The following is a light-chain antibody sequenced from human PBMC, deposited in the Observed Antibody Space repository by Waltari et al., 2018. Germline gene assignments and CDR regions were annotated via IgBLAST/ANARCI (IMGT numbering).Light chain of an antibody. Sequence: QSVLTQPPSMSGAPGQRVTISCTGSSSNIGAGHDVTWYQVFPGTAPKLLIYGNNNRPSGAPDRFSGSRSDTSASLAIGGLQAEDEADYYCQSFDIRLSGGVVFGGGTKVTVL. J-gene: IGLJ3*02. CDR3: QSFDIRLSGGVV. V-gene: IGLV1-40*01. CDR2: GNN. CDR1: SSNIGAGHD.